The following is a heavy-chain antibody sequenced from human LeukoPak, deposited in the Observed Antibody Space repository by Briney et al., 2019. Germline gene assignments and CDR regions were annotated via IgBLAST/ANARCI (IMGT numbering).Heavy chain of an antibody. J-gene: IGHJ4*02. CDR1: GFTFSSYR. Sequence: GGSLRLSCAASGFTFSSYRLSWVRQAPGKGLEWVSTLSDSGDDTYYADSVKGRFTISRDNSKNSLYLQMNSLRDEDTAVYYCARDDLDGYNLWGQGTLVTVSS. V-gene: IGHV3-23*01. D-gene: IGHD5-24*01. CDR3: ARDDLDGYNL. CDR2: LSDSGDDT.